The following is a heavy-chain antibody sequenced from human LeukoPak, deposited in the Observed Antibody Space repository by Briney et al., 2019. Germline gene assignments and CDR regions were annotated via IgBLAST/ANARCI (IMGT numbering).Heavy chain of an antibody. CDR1: GESFSGYY. D-gene: IGHD5-18*01. V-gene: IGHV4-34*01. Sequence: SETLSLTCTVYGESFSGYYCTWIRQPPGKGLEWIAEINHSGSTNYNPSLKSRVTISLDTSKNQFFLKLSSVTAADTAVYYCARGMQLWSSGYYYYYGMDVWGQGTTVTVSS. J-gene: IGHJ6*02. CDR2: INHSGST. CDR3: ARGMQLWSSGYYYYYGMDV.